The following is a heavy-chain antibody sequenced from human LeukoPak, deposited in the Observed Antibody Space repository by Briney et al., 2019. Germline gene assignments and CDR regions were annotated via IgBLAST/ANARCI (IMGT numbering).Heavy chain of an antibody. V-gene: IGHV4-59*12. Sequence: SETLSLSCTVSGGSISSYYWSWIRQPPGKGLEWIGYIYYSGSTNYNPSLKSRVTISVDKSKNQFSLKLSSVTAADTAVYYCATGAAIAAAGTGGYFDYWGQGTLVTVSS. CDR1: GGSISSYY. J-gene: IGHJ4*02. D-gene: IGHD6-13*01. CDR2: IYYSGST. CDR3: ATGAAIAAAGTGGYFDY.